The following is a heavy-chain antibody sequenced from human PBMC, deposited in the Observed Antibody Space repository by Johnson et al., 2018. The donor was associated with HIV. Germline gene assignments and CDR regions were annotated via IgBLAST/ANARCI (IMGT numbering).Heavy chain of an antibody. CDR3: VRDGNYYDGFDI. CDR1: GFTFSDYY. CDR2: ISSSGSTI. J-gene: IGHJ3*02. V-gene: IGHV3-11*04. D-gene: IGHD3-10*01. Sequence: QVQLVESGGGLVKPGGSLRLSCAASGFTFSDYYMSWIRQAPGKGLEWVSYISSSGSTIYYADAVKGRFTISRDNSKNTLYLQMNSLRAGDTAVYYCVRDGNYYDGFDIWGQGTMVTVSS.